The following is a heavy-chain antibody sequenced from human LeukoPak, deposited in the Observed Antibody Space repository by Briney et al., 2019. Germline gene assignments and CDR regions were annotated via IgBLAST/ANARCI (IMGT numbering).Heavy chain of an antibody. CDR2: IYYSGST. V-gene: IGHV4-59*01. J-gene: IGHJ4*02. D-gene: IGHD4-11*01. CDR3: ARGDGNSYTSATQRLHWFDY. Sequence: SETLSLTCTVSGVSIRSYYWSWIRQPPGKGLEWIGYIYYSGSTNYNSSLKSRVIISVDTSKNQFSLKLSSVTAADTAVYYCARGDGNSYTSATQRLHWFDYWGQGTLVTVSS. CDR1: GVSIRSYY.